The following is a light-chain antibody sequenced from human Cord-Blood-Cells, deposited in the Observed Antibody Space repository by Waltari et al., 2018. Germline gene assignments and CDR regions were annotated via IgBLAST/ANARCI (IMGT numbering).Light chain of an antibody. J-gene: IGKJ1*01. Sequence: DIVMTQSPDSLAVSLGERDTINCKSSQSVLYSSNHKHYLAWDQQKPGQPPKLLIYWASTRESGVPDRFSGSGSGTDFTLTISSLQAEDVAVYYCQQYYSTPWTFGQGTKVEIK. CDR2: WAS. CDR1: QSVLYSSNHKHY. CDR3: QQYYSTPWT. V-gene: IGKV4-1*01.